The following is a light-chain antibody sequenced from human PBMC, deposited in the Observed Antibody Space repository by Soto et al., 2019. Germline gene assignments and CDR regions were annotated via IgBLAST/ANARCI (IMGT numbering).Light chain of an antibody. CDR1: SSNIGAGYD. J-gene: IGLJ1*01. V-gene: IGLV1-40*01. CDR2: GDD. Sequence: QAVVTQPPSVSGAPGQRVTISCTGSSSNIGAGYDVHWYQHLPGKAPKLLISGDDNRPSGVPDRFSGSKSGTSASLAITGLQAEDEADYYCQSYDTSLSAPDVFGTGTKVTVL. CDR3: QSYDTSLSAPDV.